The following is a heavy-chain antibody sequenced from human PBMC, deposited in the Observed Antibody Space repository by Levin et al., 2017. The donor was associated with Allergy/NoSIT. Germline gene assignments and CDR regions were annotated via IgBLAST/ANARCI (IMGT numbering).Heavy chain of an antibody. D-gene: IGHD3-22*01. Sequence: GGSLRLSCAASGLIFSNVYMAWVRQAPGKGLEWVARIRSKAHGGTADYAAPVKGRFTVSRDDSKNTLYLQMNSLNTEDTAVYYCTLYYYDTSGRLTHDAFDIWGQGTMVTVSS. CDR2: IRSKAHGGTA. CDR3: TLYYYDTSGRLTHDAFDI. V-gene: IGHV3-15*01. J-gene: IGHJ3*02. CDR1: GLIFSNVY.